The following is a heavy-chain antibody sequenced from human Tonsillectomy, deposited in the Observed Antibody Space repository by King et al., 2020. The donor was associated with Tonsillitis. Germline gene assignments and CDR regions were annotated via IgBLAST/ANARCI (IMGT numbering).Heavy chain of an antibody. CDR2: IYPGDSDT. CDR1: GYSFTSYW. V-gene: IGHV5-51*01. D-gene: IGHD6-13*01. CDR3: ARSRGSSWANFDY. Sequence: QLVQSGAEVKKPGESLKISCKGSGYSFTSYWIGWVRQMPGESLECMGIIYPGDSDTRYSPSFQGQVTISADNSISTAYLQWSSLKASDTAMYYCARSRGSSWANFDYWGQGTLVTVSS. J-gene: IGHJ4*02.